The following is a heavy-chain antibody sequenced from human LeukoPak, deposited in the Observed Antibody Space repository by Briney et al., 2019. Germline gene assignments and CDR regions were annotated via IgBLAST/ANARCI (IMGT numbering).Heavy chain of an antibody. CDR1: GFTFSSCA. J-gene: IGHJ4*02. Sequence: GGSLRLSCAASGFTFSSCAMSWVRQAPGKGLEWVSGITDSGSNTFYADSVKGRFTISRDNCRNTLFLQMSSLRAEDTAVYYCAKDVVSSSWLDFDYWGQGTQVTVSS. D-gene: IGHD6-13*01. CDR3: AKDVVSSSWLDFDY. CDR2: ITDSGSNT. V-gene: IGHV3-23*01.